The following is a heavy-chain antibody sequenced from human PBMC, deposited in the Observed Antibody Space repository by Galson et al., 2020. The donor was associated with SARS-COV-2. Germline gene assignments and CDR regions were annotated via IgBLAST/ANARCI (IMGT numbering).Heavy chain of an antibody. CDR3: ARDLRTAGL. CDR2: LNPNSGDT. J-gene: IGHJ4*02. CDR1: GYKFSSYY. D-gene: IGHD2-21*02. Sequence: ASVKVSCKTSGYKFSSYYMHWVRQAPGQRLEWMGWLNPNSGDTNFARKFQGRVTMTRDTSISAVYMELSRLTSDDTAVYYCARDLRTAGLWGQGSLVTVSS. V-gene: IGHV1-2*02.